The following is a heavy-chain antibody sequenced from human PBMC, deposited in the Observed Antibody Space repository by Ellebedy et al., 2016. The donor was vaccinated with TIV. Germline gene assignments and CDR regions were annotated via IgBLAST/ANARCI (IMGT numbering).Heavy chain of an antibody. CDR3: ARFLRYGSGSWNDY. J-gene: IGHJ4*02. V-gene: IGHV1-18*01. CDR2: ISTHSGNT. Sequence: AASVKVSCKASGYTFTSNGISWVRQAPGQGLEWMGWISTHSGNTNYAQKLQGRVTMTTDTSTSTAYMELRSLRSDDTAVYYCARFLRYGSGSWNDYWGQGTLVTVSS. CDR1: GYTFTSNG. D-gene: IGHD3-10*01.